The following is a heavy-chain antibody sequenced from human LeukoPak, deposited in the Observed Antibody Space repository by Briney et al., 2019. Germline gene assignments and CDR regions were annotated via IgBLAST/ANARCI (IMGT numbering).Heavy chain of an antibody. Sequence: GASVKVSCKASGYTFTGYCMHWVRQAPGQGLEWMGWINPNSGGTNYAQKFQGRVTMTRDTSISTACMELSRLRSDDTAVYYCARDRFYYDSTGLFDYWGQGTLVTVSS. CDR2: INPNSGGT. CDR1: GYTFTGYC. CDR3: ARDRFYYDSTGLFDY. J-gene: IGHJ4*02. D-gene: IGHD3-22*01. V-gene: IGHV1-2*02.